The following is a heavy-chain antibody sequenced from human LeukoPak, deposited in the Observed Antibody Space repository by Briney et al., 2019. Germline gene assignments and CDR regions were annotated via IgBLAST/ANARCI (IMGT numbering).Heavy chain of an antibody. CDR1: GGSISSGGYY. J-gene: IGHJ4*02. V-gene: IGHV4-30-2*01. D-gene: IGHD3-10*01. Sequence: PSETLSLTCTVSGGSISSGGYYWSWIRQPPGKGLEWIGYIYHSGSTYYNPSLKSRVTISVDRSKNQFSLKLSSVTAADTAVYYCARDESYGSGSDFDYWGQGTLVTVSS. CDR3: ARDESYGSGSDFDY. CDR2: IYHSGST.